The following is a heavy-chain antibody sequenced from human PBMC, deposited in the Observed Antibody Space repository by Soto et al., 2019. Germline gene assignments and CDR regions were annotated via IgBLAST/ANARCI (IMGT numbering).Heavy chain of an antibody. CDR2: TRNKAKSHTT. D-gene: IGHD2-2*01. J-gene: IGHJ4*02. V-gene: IGHV3-72*01. CDR3: TRVRVVGSTFYYFDY. Sequence: PGGSLRLSCAASGFTFSDHYIDWVRQAPGKGLEWVGRTRNKAKSHTTDYAASVKGRFTISRDESENSVYLQMNSLKSEDTAVYYCTRVRVVGSTFYYFDYWGQGTLVTVSS. CDR1: GFTFSDHY.